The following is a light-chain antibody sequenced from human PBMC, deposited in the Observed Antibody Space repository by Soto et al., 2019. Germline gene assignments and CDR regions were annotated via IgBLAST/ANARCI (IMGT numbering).Light chain of an antibody. J-gene: IGKJ4*01. CDR1: QSVTTN. CDR2: GAS. V-gene: IGKV3-15*01. CDR3: QQYNNWPPLLT. Sequence: EIVMTQSPATLSVSPGERATLSCRASQSVTTNLAWYQQKPGQAPRLLIYGASTRATGIPARFSGSGSGTEFTLTISSLQSEDFAVYYCQQYNNWPPLLTFGGGTQVEI.